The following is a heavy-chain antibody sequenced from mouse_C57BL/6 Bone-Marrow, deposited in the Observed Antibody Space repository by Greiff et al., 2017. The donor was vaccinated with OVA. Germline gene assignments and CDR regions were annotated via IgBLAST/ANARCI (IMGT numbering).Heavy chain of an antibody. J-gene: IGHJ2*01. CDR3: ARRGSLRSLFDY. V-gene: IGHV1-81*01. CDR1: GYTFTSYG. D-gene: IGHD1-1*01. Sequence: VQLQQSGAELARPGASVKLSCKASGYTFTSYGISWVKQTTGQGLEWIGEIYPRSGNTYYNEKFKGKATLTADKSSSTAYMELRSLTSEDSAVYFCARRGSLRSLFDYWGQGTTLTVSS. CDR2: IYPRSGNT.